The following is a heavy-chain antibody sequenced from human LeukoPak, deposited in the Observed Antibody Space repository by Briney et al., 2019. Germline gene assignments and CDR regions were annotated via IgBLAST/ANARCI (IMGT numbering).Heavy chain of an antibody. CDR3: ATYSSGVPFFDY. CDR1: GFTFSTYA. V-gene: IGHV3-23*01. Sequence: GGSLRPSCAASGFTFSTYAMSWVRQAPGKGLEWVSAISGSGGSTFYADSVKGRFTISRDNSKKTLFLQMNSLRADDTAVYYCATYSSGVPFFDYWGQGTLVTVSS. J-gene: IGHJ4*02. CDR2: ISGSGGST. D-gene: IGHD3-22*01.